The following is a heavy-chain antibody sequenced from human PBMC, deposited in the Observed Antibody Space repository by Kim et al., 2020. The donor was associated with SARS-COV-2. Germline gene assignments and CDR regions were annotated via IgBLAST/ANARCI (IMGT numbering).Heavy chain of an antibody. Sequence: QGRVTMTRDTSTSTVYMELSSLRSEDTAVYYCARAVLEYQLLYEGDAFDIWGQGTMVTVSS. V-gene: IGHV1-46*01. CDR3: ARAVLEYQLLYEGDAFDI. J-gene: IGHJ3*02. D-gene: IGHD2-2*02.